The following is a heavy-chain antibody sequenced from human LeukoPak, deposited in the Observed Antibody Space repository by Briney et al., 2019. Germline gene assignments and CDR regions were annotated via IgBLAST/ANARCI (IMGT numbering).Heavy chain of an antibody. V-gene: IGHV1-46*01. CDR3: AAWGSSSSPRPDMDV. J-gene: IGHJ6*02. CDR1: GYTLTSYY. CDR2: INPSGSST. Sequence: ASVKVSCKASGYTLTSYYIHWVRQAPGQGLEWMGIINPSGSSTTYAQKFQGRVTMTRDTSTTTVYMELNSLTSEDTAFYYCAAWGSSSSPRPDMDVWGQGTAVTVSS. D-gene: IGHD3-16*01.